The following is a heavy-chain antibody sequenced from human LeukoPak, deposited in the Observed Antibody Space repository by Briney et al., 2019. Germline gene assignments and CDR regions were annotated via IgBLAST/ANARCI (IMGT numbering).Heavy chain of an antibody. Sequence: SETLSLTCTVSGGSISSSSYYWGWIRQPPGKGLEWIGSIYYSGSTYYNPSLKSRVTISVDTSKNQFSLKLSSVTAADTAVYYCASLIAVAGTSDYWGQGTLVTVSS. CDR3: ASLIAVAGTSDY. D-gene: IGHD6-19*01. CDR2: IYYSGST. CDR1: GGSISSSSYY. V-gene: IGHV4-39*01. J-gene: IGHJ4*02.